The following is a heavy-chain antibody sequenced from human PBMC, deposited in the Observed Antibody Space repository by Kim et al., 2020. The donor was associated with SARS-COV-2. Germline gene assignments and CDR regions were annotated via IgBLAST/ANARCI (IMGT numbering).Heavy chain of an antibody. D-gene: IGHD4-4*01. V-gene: IGHV3-53*01. CDR2: IYSGGST. Sequence: GGSLRLSCAASGFTVSSNYMSWVRQAPGKGLEWVSVIYSGGSTYYADSVKGRFTISRDNSKNTLYLQMNSLRAEDTAVYYCARASSNRAGWDYYYYGMDVWGQGTTVTVSS. CDR1: GFTVSSNY. CDR3: ARASSNRAGWDYYYYGMDV. J-gene: IGHJ6*02.